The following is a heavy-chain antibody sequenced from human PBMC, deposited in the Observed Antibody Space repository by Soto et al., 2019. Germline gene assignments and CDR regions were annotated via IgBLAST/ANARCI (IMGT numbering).Heavy chain of an antibody. CDR2: ISGSGGST. V-gene: IGHV3-23*01. D-gene: IGHD1-7*01. CDR1: GFTFSSYA. CDR3: AKAKYNWNYGGGVYFDY. Sequence: GGSLRLSCAASGFTFSSYAMSWVRQAPGKGLEWVSAISGSGGSTYYADSVKGRFTISRDNSKNTLYLQMNSLRAEDTAVYYCAKAKYNWNYGGGVYFDYWGQGTLVTVSS. J-gene: IGHJ4*02.